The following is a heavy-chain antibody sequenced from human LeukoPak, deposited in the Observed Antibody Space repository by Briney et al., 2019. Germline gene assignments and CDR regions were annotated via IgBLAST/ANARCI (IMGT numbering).Heavy chain of an antibody. D-gene: IGHD6-13*01. J-gene: IGHJ4*02. V-gene: IGHV6-1*01. CDR3: ARVTSSSWTEYFDY. CDR1: GHSLSSNSAG. CDR2: TYYRSKWYH. Sequence: SHTLSHTCAISGHSLSSNSAGWNWPRQSPSRGLEWLGRTYYRSKWYHDYAVPVRSRITIRPDTSKNQFALQLNSVTPEDTAIYYCARVTSSSWTEYFDYWGQGTLVTVSS.